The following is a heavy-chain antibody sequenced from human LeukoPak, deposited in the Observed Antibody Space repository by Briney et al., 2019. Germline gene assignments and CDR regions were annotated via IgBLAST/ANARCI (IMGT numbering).Heavy chain of an antibody. CDR3: ARDVGRYSSGWYEFKDY. CDR2: IIPIFGTA. V-gene: IGHV1-69*05. D-gene: IGHD6-19*01. CDR1: GGTFSSYA. J-gene: IGHJ4*02. Sequence: SVKVSCKASGGTFSSYAISWVRQAPGQGLEWMGRIIPIFGTANYAQKFQGRVTITTDESTSTAYMELSRLRSEDTAVYYCARDVGRYSSGWYEFKDYWGQGTLVTVSS.